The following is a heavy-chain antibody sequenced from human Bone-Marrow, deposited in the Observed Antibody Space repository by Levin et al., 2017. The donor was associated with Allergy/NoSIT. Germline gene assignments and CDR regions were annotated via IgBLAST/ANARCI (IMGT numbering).Heavy chain of an antibody. V-gene: IGHV1-24*01. Sequence: ASVKVSCKVFGYTLTELPMHWVRQAPGEGLEWVGSFDPEDGETIYAQKFQGRVTLTEDTSTDTAYLQMSSLRSEDTAVYFCATRKAPTTDYTIVYQYTMDVWGQGTTVTFSS. D-gene: IGHD3-3*01. J-gene: IGHJ6*02. CDR3: ATRKAPTTDYTIVYQYTMDV. CDR1: GYTLTELP. CDR2: FDPEDGET.